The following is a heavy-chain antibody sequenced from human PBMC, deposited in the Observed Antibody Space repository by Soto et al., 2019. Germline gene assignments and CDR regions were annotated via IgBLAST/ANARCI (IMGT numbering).Heavy chain of an antibody. CDR2: ISYDGSNK. CDR1: GFTFSSYA. Sequence: GGSLRLSCAASGFTFSSYAMHWVRQAPGKGLEWVAVISYDGSNKYYADSVKGRFTISRDNSKNTLYLQMNSLRAEDTAVYYCARGRRRYCSSTSCQEGHYYYGMDVWGQGTTVTVSS. CDR3: ARGRRRYCSSTSCQEGHYYYGMDV. D-gene: IGHD2-2*01. V-gene: IGHV3-30-3*01. J-gene: IGHJ6*02.